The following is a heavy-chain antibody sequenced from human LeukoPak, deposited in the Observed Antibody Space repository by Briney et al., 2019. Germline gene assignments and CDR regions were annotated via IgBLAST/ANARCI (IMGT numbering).Heavy chain of an antibody. CDR3: AKAVDGRGYYFERGADF. Sequence: SGGSLRLSCAASEFTLSSYAMSWVRQAPGKGLEWVSSISGNGAHPYYADSVKGRFTISRDFSRNAVYPQMSSLRVEDTAEYYCAKAVDGRGYYFERGADFWGQGTMVTVSS. J-gene: IGHJ4*02. CDR2: ISGNGAHP. D-gene: IGHD3-22*01. V-gene: IGHV3-23*01. CDR1: EFTLSSYA.